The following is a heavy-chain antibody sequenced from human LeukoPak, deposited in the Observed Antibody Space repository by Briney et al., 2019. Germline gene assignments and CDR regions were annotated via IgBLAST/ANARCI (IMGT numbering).Heavy chain of an antibody. CDR2: IYTTGRT. J-gene: IGHJ3*02. V-gene: IGHV4-4*09. Sequence: PSETLPLTCSVSGGSINNYWSWIRQPPGKGLEWIGYIYTTGRTNYNPSLKGRVTISVDTSKNQFSLKLSSVTAADTAVYYCAKILGSGVWYGFDIWGQGTMVTVSS. CDR1: GGSINNY. D-gene: IGHD7-27*01. CDR3: AKILGSGVWYGFDI.